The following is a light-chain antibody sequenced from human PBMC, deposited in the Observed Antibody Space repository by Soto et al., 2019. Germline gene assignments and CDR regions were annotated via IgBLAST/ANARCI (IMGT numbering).Light chain of an antibody. J-gene: IGLJ1*01. CDR3: SSYTRSSIYV. V-gene: IGLV2-14*01. Sequence: QSALTQPASVSGSPGQSITISCTGTSSDVGGYNYVSWYQQHPGKAPKLMIYDVSNRPSGVSNRFSGSKSGNTASLTISGLQAEDEADYYCSSYTRSSIYVFGTGTKLTV. CDR1: SSDVGGYNY. CDR2: DVS.